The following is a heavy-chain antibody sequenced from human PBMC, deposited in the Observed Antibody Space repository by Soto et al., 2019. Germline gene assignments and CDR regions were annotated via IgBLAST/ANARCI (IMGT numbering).Heavy chain of an antibody. CDR1: GFTVSSNY. CDR2: IYSGGST. D-gene: IGHD1-1*01. V-gene: IGHV3-66*01. J-gene: IGHJ6*03. CDR3: AIAHGRNVENYYYYMDV. Sequence: GSLRLSCAASGFTVSSNYMSWVRQAPGKGLEWVSVIYSGGSTYYADSVKGRFTISRDNSKNTLYLQMNSLRAEDTAVYYCAIAHGRNVENYYYYMDVWGKWTTVAVSS.